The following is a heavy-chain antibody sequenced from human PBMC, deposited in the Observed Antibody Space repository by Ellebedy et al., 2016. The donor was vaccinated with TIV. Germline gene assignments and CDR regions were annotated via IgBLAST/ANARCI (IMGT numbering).Heavy chain of an antibody. D-gene: IGHD3-22*01. CDR1: GYSFTSYW. J-gene: IGHJ3*02. V-gene: IGHV5-51*01. CDR3: STYYYYDSSGYYPDDAFDI. CDR2: IFPGDSHT. Sequence: PGGSLRLSCKASGYSFTSYWIGWVRQMPGKGLEWMGIIFPGDSHTIYSPSFQGQVTISADKSISTAYLQWSSLKASDTAMYYCSTYYYYDSSGYYPDDAFDIWGQGTMVTVSS.